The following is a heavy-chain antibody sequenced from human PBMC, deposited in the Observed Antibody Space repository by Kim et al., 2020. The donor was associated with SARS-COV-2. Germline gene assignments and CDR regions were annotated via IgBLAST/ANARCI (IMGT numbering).Heavy chain of an antibody. V-gene: IGHV4-59*01. J-gene: IGHJ4*02. Sequence: SETLSLTCTVSGGSISSYYWSWIRQPPGKGLEWIGYIYYSGSTNYNPSLKSRVTISVDTSKNQFSLKLSSVTAADTAVYYCARDSKSGYYYDSSGYDYWGQGTLLTVSS. CDR1: GGSISSYY. D-gene: IGHD3-22*01. CDR2: IYYSGST. CDR3: ARDSKSGYYYDSSGYDY.